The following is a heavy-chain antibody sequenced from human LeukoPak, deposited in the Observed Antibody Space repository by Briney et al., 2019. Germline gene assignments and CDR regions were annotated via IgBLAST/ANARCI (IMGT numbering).Heavy chain of an antibody. CDR1: GGSISSYY. CDR3: ASHNGDLESEFDY. Sequence: PSETLSLTCTVSGGSISSYYWSWIRQPPGKGLEWIGYIYYSGSTNYSPSLKSRVTISVDTSKNQFSLKLSSVTAADTAVYYCASHNGDLESEFDYWGQGTLVTVSS. J-gene: IGHJ4*02. V-gene: IGHV4-59*01. CDR2: IYYSGST. D-gene: IGHD4-17*01.